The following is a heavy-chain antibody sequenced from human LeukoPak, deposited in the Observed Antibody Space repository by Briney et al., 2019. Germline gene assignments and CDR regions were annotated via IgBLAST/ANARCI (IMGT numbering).Heavy chain of an antibody. D-gene: IGHD5-24*01. Sequence: GASVKVSCKASGYTFTDYYMHWVRQAPGQGLEWMGWLNPSSGDTNYAQKFQGRVSMTRDTSISTAYMDLSDLRSDDTAVYYCARGRNIEMTTMSGGSDYWGQGTLVTVSS. CDR2: LNPSSGDT. V-gene: IGHV1-2*02. CDR1: GYTFTDYY. CDR3: ARGRNIEMTTMSGGSDY. J-gene: IGHJ4*02.